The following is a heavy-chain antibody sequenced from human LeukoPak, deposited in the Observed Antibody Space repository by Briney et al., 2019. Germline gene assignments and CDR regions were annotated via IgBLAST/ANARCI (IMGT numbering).Heavy chain of an antibody. V-gene: IGHV1-69*13. CDR1: GGTFSSYA. CDR3: VTFYDSSGYYYSYFQH. Sequence: SVKVSCKASGGTFSSYAISWVRQAPGQGLEWMGGIIPIFGTANYAQKFQGRVTLTADESTSTAYMELRSLRSEDTAVYSCVTFYDSSGYYYSYFQHWGQGTLVTVSS. J-gene: IGHJ1*01. CDR2: IIPIFGTA. D-gene: IGHD3-22*01.